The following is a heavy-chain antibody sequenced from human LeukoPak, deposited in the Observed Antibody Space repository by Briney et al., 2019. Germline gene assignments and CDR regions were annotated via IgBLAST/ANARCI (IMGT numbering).Heavy chain of an antibody. CDR1: GGSISSYY. D-gene: IGHD6-19*01. V-gene: IGHV4-4*07. Sequence: SETVSLTCTVSGGSISSYYWSWIRQPAGKGLEWIGRIYSSGSTNYNPYLKSRVTMSVDTSKNQISLKLSSVTAADTAVYYCASYSSGWFDYWGQGTLVTVSS. J-gene: IGHJ5*01. CDR2: IYSSGST. CDR3: ASYSSGWFDY.